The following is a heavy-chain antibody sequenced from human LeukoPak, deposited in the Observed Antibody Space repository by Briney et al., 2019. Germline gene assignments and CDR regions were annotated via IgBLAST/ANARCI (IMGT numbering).Heavy chain of an antibody. CDR2: ILFDGSNK. CDR1: GFTFSTYV. CDR3: ARVVAGSVYKNGMDV. J-gene: IGHJ6*02. Sequence: GGSLRPSCAASGFTFSTYVMHWVRQAPGKGLQWVAVILFDGSNKYYADSVKGRFIISRDNSKDTLYLQMNSLTAEDTAVYYCARVVAGSVYKNGMDVWGQGTTVTVSS. D-gene: IGHD6-19*01. V-gene: IGHV3-30*01.